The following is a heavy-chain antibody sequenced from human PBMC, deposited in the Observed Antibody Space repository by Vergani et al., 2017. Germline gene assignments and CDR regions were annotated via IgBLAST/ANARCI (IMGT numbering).Heavy chain of an antibody. Sequence: EVQLLESGGGLVQPGGSLRLSCAASGFTFSSYAMSWVRQAPGKGLEWVSAISGSGGSTYYADSVKGRFTISRDNSKNTLYLQMNSLRAEDTAVYYCAKEAVAGTGYYYGMDVWGQGTTVTGSS. D-gene: IGHD6-19*01. CDR2: ISGSGGST. CDR3: AKEAVAGTGYYYGMDV. CDR1: GFTFSSYA. J-gene: IGHJ6*02. V-gene: IGHV3-23*01.